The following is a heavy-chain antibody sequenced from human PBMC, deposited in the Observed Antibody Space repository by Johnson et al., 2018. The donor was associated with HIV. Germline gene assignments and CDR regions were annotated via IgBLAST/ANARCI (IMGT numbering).Heavy chain of an antibody. V-gene: IGHV3-30*02. D-gene: IGHD2-8*02. J-gene: IGHJ3*01. CDR1: GFTFSSYG. CDR3: AREGGVHCTGGVCYRSTDAFDF. CDR2: IRYDGSNK. Sequence: QVQLVESGGGVVQPGRSLRLSCAASGFTFSSYGMHWVRQAPGKGLEWVAFIRYDGSNKYYADSVKGRFTISRDNSKNTLYLQMNSLRAEDTAVYYCAREGGVHCTGGVCYRSTDAFDFWGQGTMVTVSS.